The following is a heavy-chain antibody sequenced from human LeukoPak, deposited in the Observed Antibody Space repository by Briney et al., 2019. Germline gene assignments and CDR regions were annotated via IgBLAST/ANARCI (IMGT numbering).Heavy chain of an antibody. Sequence: PGGSLRLSCAASGFTFSSYSMNWVRQAPGKGLEWVSSISSSSSYIYYADSVKGRFTISRDNAKNSLYLQMNSLRAEDTAVYYCARDLSSSWYFAFDYWGQGTLVTVSS. D-gene: IGHD6-13*01. V-gene: IGHV3-21*01. CDR1: GFTFSSYS. CDR3: ARDLSSSWYFAFDY. J-gene: IGHJ4*02. CDR2: ISSSSSYI.